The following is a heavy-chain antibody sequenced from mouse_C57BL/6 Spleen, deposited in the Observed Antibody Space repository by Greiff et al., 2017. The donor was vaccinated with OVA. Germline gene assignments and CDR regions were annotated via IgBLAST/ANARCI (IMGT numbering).Heavy chain of an antibody. D-gene: IGHD2-4*01. J-gene: IGHJ2*01. CDR2: IYPSDSET. V-gene: IGHV1-61*01. CDR1: GYTFTSYW. CDR3: ARRRFIYYDYEDFDY. Sequence: QVHVKQPGAELVRPGSSVKLSCKASGYTFTSYWMDWVKQRPGQGLEWIGNIYPSDSETHYNQKFKDKATLTVDKSSSTAYMQLSSLTSEDSAVYYCARRRFIYYDYEDFDYWGQGTTLTVAS.